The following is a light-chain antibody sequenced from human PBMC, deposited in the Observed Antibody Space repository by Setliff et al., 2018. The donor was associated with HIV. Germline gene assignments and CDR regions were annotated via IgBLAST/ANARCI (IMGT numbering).Light chain of an antibody. V-gene: IGLV2-14*01. Sequence: QSALTQPASVSGSPGQSITISCSGTSSDVGAFNYVFWYQHHPGKAPKLLIYEVSNRPSGVSTRFSASKSGNTASLTISGLQAEDEADYYCASHTVYSTDVFGTGTKVTVL. J-gene: IGLJ1*01. CDR1: SSDVGAFNY. CDR3: ASHTVYSTDV. CDR2: EVS.